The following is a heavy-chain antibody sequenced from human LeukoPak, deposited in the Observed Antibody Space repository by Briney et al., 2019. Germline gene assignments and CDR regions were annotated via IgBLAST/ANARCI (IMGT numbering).Heavy chain of an antibody. CDR3: AKDHSFWQDYYDSSGYTFDY. D-gene: IGHD3-22*01. J-gene: IGHJ4*02. CDR1: GFTFSSYA. V-gene: IGHV3-23*01. CDR2: ISGSGGST. Sequence: PGGSLTLSCAASGFTFSSYAMSWVRQAPGKGLEWVSAISGSGGSTYYADSVKGRFTISRDNSKNTLYLQMNSLRAEDTAVYYCAKDHSFWQDYYDSSGYTFDYWGQGTLVTVSS.